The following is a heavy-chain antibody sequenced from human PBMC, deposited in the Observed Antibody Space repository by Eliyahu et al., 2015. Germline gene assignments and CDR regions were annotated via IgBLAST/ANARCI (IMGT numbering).Heavy chain of an antibody. Sequence: EVQLLESGGGLVQPGGSXRLSCAASXFXFSXXXMSWVRQXPGKGLGGVSAISGSGGSTYYADXVKGRFTISRDNSKNTLYLQMNSLRAEDTAVYYCAKGHGSGSYRQASESVHWGQGTLVTVSS. J-gene: IGHJ4*02. D-gene: IGHD3-10*01. CDR2: ISGSGGST. V-gene: IGHV3-23*01. CDR3: AKGHGSGSYRQASESVH. CDR1: XFXFSXXX.